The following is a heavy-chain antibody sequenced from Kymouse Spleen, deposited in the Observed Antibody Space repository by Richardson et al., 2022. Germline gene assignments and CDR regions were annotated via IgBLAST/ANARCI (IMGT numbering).Heavy chain of an antibody. V-gene: IGHV3-15*01. Sequence: EVQLVESGGGLVKPGGSLRLSCAASGFTFSNAWMSWVRQAPGKGLEWVGRIKSKTDGGTTDYAAPVKGRFTISRDDSKNTLYLQMNSLKTEDTAVYYCTTEGITGTFLYYYYYGMDVWGQGTTVTVSS. J-gene: IGHJ6*02. CDR2: IKSKTDGGTT. D-gene: IGHD1-7*01. CDR3: TTEGITGTFLYYYYYGMDV. CDR1: GFTFSNAW.